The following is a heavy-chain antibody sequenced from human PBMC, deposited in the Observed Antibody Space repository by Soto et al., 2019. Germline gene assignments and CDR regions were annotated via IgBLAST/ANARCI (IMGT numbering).Heavy chain of an antibody. CDR3: ARETRLGQWLARDYYYGMDV. Sequence: SVKVSCKASGGTFSSYAISWVRQAPGQGLEWMGGITPIFGTANYAQKFQGRVTITADESTSTAYMELSSLRSEDTAVYYCARETRLGQWLARDYYYGMDVWGQGTTVTVSS. CDR1: GGTFSSYA. CDR2: ITPIFGTA. D-gene: IGHD6-19*01. V-gene: IGHV1-69*13. J-gene: IGHJ6*02.